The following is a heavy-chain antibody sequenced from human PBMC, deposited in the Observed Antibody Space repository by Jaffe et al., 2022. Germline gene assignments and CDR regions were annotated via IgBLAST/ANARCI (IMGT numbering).Heavy chain of an antibody. CDR2: INPSGGST. V-gene: IGHV1-46*01. CDR3: ARDKGADIVVVPAAMPIHYYYYYMDV. D-gene: IGHD2-2*01. J-gene: IGHJ6*03. Sequence: QVQLVQSGAEVKKPGASVKVSCKASGYTFTSYYMHWVRQAPGQGLEWMGIINPSGGSTSYAQKFQGRVTMTRDTSTSTVYMELSSLRSEDTAVYYCARDKGADIVVVPAAMPIHYYYYYMDVWGKGTTVTVSS. CDR1: GYTFTSYY.